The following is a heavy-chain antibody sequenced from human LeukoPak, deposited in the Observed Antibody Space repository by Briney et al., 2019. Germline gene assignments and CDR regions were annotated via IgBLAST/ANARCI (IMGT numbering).Heavy chain of an antibody. CDR2: ITTGSSYM. J-gene: IGHJ6*03. D-gene: IGHD3-9*01. CDR3: ARDPLTPYDYYMDV. V-gene: IGHV3-21*01. CDR1: GFTFSSYT. Sequence: PGGSLRLSCAASGFTFSSYTMNWVRQAPGKGLEWLSSITTGSSYMYYADSVKGRFTISRDNAKNSLYLQMNSLRAEDKAVYYCARDPLTPYDYYMDVWGKGTTVTVSS.